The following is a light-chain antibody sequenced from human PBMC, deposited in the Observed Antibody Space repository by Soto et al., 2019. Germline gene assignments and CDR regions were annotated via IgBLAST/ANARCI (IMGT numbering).Light chain of an antibody. J-gene: IGLJ1*01. V-gene: IGLV2-23*02. CDR1: SSDVGSYNL. CDR2: EVT. CDR3: LSFAGCRTYG. Sequence: QSALTQPASVSGSPGQSITISCTGTSSDVGSYNLVSWYQQHPGKAPKLLIYEVTERPSGVSNRFSGSKSGNTASLTISGLPSEDEADFYFLSFAGCRTYGLGNGTKLTVL.